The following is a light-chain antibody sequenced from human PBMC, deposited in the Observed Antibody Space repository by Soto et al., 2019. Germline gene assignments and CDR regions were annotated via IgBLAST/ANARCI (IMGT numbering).Light chain of an antibody. CDR2: KAS. CDR1: QSISSW. Sequence: DIKMTQSPSTLSASVGDRVTITCRASQSISSWLAWYQQKPGKAPKLLIYKASTLESGVPSRFSGSGSGTEFTLTISSLQPDDFATYYCQQSWMFGQGTKVEIK. V-gene: IGKV1-5*03. CDR3: QQSWM. J-gene: IGKJ1*01.